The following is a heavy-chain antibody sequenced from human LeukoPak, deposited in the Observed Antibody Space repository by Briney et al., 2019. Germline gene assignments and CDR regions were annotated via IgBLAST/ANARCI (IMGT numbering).Heavy chain of an antibody. CDR3: ARSTSGGSGSYYNRPGDY. J-gene: IGHJ4*02. Sequence: GGSLRLSCAASGFTVSSNYMSWVRQAPGKGLEWVSVIYSGGSTYYADSVKGRFTISRDNSKNTLYLQMNSLRAEDTAVYYCARSTSGGSGSYYNRPGDYWGQGTLVTVSS. D-gene: IGHD3-10*01. CDR1: GFTVSSNY. V-gene: IGHV3-66*01. CDR2: IYSGGST.